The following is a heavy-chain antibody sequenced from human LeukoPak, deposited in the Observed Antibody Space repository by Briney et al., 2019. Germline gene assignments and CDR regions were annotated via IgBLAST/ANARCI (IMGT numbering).Heavy chain of an antibody. J-gene: IGHJ6*04. D-gene: IGHD3-10*01. V-gene: IGHV3-49*04. CDR3: SRADYYGSWSPISLDV. CDR1: GFTFSDYY. CDR2: IRSNAYGATT. Sequence: GGSLRLSCAASGFTFSDYYMSWVRQAPGKGLEWVSFIRSNAYGATTEYAASVKGRFTISRDDSKIIAYLQMNSLKTEDTAVYYCSRADYYGSWSPISLDVWGKGTTVTVSS.